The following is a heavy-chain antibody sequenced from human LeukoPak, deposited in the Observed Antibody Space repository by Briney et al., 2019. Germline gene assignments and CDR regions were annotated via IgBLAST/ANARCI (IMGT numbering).Heavy chain of an antibody. V-gene: IGHV3-7*01. J-gene: IGHJ4*02. CDR1: GFTFDVAW. Sequence: QSGGSLRLSCAASGFTFDVAWMAWVRQAPGKGLEWVANIREDGSEKYYVDSVKGQFTISRDNAKNSLFLQMDSLRAEDTAVYYCARDLAGHYYGSGSSFDYWGQGTLVTVSS. CDR2: IREDGSEK. CDR3: ARDLAGHYYGSGSSFDY. D-gene: IGHD3-10*01.